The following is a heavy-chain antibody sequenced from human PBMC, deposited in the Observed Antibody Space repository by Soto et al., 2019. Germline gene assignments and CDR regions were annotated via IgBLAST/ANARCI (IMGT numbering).Heavy chain of an antibody. CDR1: GFTFFSYA. Sequence: GGSLRLSCAASGFTFFSYAMTWVRQAPGKGLEWASTISVSGDNTYYADSVKGRFTISRDNSKNTLFLQMNGLRAEDTAVYYCAKDQWPGLVAAAGFDYWGQGTLVTVSS. CDR3: AKDQWPGLVAAAGFDY. J-gene: IGHJ4*02. CDR2: ISVSGDNT. D-gene: IGHD6-13*01. V-gene: IGHV3-23*01.